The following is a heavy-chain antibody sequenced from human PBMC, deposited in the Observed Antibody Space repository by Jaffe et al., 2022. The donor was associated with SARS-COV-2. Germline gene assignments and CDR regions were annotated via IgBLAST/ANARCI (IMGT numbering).Heavy chain of an antibody. D-gene: IGHD2-2*01. J-gene: IGHJ5*02. V-gene: IGHV4-59*01. CDR3: ARALGYCSSTSCYNWFDP. CDR2: IYYSGST. Sequence: QVQLQESGPGLVKPSETLSLTCTVSGGSISSYYWSWIRQPPGKGLEWIGYIYYSGSTNYNPSLKSRVTISVDTSKNQFSLKLSSVTAADTAVYYCARALGYCSSTSCYNWFDPWGQGTLVTVSS. CDR1: GGSISSYY.